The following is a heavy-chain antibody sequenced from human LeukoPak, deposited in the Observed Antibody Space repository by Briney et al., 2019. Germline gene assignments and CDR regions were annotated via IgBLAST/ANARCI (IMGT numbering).Heavy chain of an antibody. V-gene: IGHV1-18*01. Sequence: GASVKVSCKASGYTFTSYDISWMRQAPGQGLEWMGWISAYNGNTNYAQKLQGRVTMPTDTSTSTAYMELRSLRSDDTAVFYCARDANFDFWSDYPSVDYWGQGTLVTVSS. J-gene: IGHJ4*02. CDR2: ISAYNGNT. CDR1: GYTFTSYD. D-gene: IGHD3-3*01. CDR3: ARDANFDFWSDYPSVDY.